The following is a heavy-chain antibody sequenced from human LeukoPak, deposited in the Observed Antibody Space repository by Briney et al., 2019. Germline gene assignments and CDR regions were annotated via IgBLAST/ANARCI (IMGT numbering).Heavy chain of an antibody. CDR1: GYSFTSYW. CDR2: IYPGDSDT. CDR3: ARLGVVPAAMRDSNWFGP. Sequence: GESLKISCKGSGYSFTSYWIGWVRQMPGKGLEWMGIIYPGDSDTRDSPSFQGQVTISADKSVSTAYLQWSSLKASDTAMYYCARLGVVPAAMRDSNWFGPWGQGTLVTVSS. J-gene: IGHJ5*02. V-gene: IGHV5-51*01. D-gene: IGHD2-2*01.